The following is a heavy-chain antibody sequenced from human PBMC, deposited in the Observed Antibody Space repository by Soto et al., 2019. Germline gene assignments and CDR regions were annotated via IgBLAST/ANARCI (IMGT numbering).Heavy chain of an antibody. CDR1: GGSLSNYY. J-gene: IGHJ4*02. CDR2: INHSGST. Sequence: SETLSLTCAVYGGSLSNYYWSWIRQPPGKGLEWIGEINHSGSTNYNPSLKSRVTISVDTSKNQFSLKLSSVTAADTAVYYCAEGGKYYDSSGYYSDYFDYWGQGTLVTVS. CDR3: AEGGKYYDSSGYYSDYFDY. D-gene: IGHD3-22*01. V-gene: IGHV4-34*01.